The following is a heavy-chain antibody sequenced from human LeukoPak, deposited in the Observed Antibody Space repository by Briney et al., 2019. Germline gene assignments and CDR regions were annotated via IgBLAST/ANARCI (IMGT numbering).Heavy chain of an antibody. CDR3: PKDKSTASYYFDY. CDR1: GFTFSSYG. D-gene: IGHD2/OR15-2a*01. CDR2: ISYDGSNK. Sequence: GRSLRLSCAASGFTFSSYGMHWVRQAPGKGLELVAVISYDGSNKYYADSVKGRFTISRDNSKHTLYLQMNSLRAEDTAVYYCPKDKSTASYYFDYWGQGTLVTVSS. V-gene: IGHV3-30*18. J-gene: IGHJ4*02.